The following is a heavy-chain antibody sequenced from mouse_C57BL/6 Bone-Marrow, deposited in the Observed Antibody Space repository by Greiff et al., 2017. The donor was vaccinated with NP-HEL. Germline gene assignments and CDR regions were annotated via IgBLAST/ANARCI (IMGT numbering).Heavy chain of an antibody. J-gene: IGHJ1*03. V-gene: IGHV1-54*01. Sequence: QVQLQQSGAELVRPGTSVKVSCKASGYAFTNYLIEWVKQRPGQGLEWIGVINPGSGGTNYNEKFKGKATLTADKSSSTAYMQLSSLTSEDSAVYFCARSPSYYYGSSYGYFDVWGTGTTVTVSS. CDR3: ARSPSYYYGSSYGYFDV. CDR2: INPGSGGT. CDR1: GYAFTNYL. D-gene: IGHD1-1*01.